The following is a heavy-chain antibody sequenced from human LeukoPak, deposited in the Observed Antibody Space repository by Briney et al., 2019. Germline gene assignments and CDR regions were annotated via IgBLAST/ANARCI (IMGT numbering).Heavy chain of an antibody. CDR3: ARSEIDDYSRY. Sequence: SETLSLTCSVSGYSISSGYHWAWFRQTPGKRLEWLGSIYQDGSTHDNLSLKSRVTLSVDTSKNQFSLKMKTVTVADTAVYYCARSEIDDYSRYWGQGTLVLVSS. CDR2: IYQDGST. J-gene: IGHJ4*02. CDR1: GYSISSGYH. V-gene: IGHV4-38-2*02. D-gene: IGHD3-16*01.